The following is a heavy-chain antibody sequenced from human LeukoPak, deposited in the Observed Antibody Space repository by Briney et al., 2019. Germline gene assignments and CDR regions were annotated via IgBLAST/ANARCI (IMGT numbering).Heavy chain of an antibody. V-gene: IGHV3-74*01. CDR1: GFIFSTYW. CDR2: VNSDESRT. D-gene: IGHD3-10*01. CDR3: AREYGSGTYYGMDV. J-gene: IGHJ6*02. Sequence: PGGSLRLSCAASGFIFSTYWMHWVRQAPGKGLVWVSRVNSDESRTSCADSVKGRFTISRDNAKNTLYLQTNSLRAEDTAVHYCAREYGSGTYYGMDVWGQGTTVTVSS.